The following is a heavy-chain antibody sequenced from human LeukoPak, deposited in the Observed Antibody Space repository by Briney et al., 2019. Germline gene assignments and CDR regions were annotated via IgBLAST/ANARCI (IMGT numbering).Heavy chain of an antibody. J-gene: IGHJ4*02. V-gene: IGHV1-24*01. CDR3: ATRGSDFWSGFDY. CDR1: GNTLRELP. CDR2: FDPENAEI. D-gene: IGHD3-3*01. Sequence: GASVKVSCKLSGNTLRELPIQWVRRAGGKGLEWMAGFDPENAEIVYAQKFQGRVTMTEDTSTNTAYMELTSLTSGDTALYYCATRGSDFWSGFDYWGQGTQVTVSS.